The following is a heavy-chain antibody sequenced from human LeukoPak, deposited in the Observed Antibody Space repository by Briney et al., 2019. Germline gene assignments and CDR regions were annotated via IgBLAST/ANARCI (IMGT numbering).Heavy chain of an antibody. CDR2: IKEDGSEK. Sequence: GGSLRLSCAASGFTFSSSWMKWVRQAPGKGLESVAVIKEDGSEKYYVDSVKGRFTISRDNAKNALYLQMNNVRAEDTAVYFCAANTQSGYWGQGALVTVSS. CDR3: AANTQSGY. J-gene: IGHJ4*02. CDR1: GFTFSSSW. V-gene: IGHV3-7*05. D-gene: IGHD3-16*01.